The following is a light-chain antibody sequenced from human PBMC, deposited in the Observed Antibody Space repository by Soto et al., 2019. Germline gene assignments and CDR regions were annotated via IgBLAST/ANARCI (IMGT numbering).Light chain of an antibody. CDR1: SSDVGNYNL. CDR3: CSYAGSSTYV. V-gene: IGLV2-23*01. J-gene: IGLJ1*01. CDR2: EDS. Sequence: LAQSASVSGSPGQSITISCTGTSSDVGNYNLVSWYQQHPGKAPKLMIYEDSKRPSGVSNRFSGSKSGNTASLTISGLQAEDEGDYYCCSYAGSSTYVFGTGTKVTVL.